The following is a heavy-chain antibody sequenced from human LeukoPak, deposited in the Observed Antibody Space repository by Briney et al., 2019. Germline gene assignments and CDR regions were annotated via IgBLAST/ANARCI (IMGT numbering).Heavy chain of an antibody. J-gene: IGHJ3*02. D-gene: IGHD1-26*01. CDR1: DDSIGSRNSD. CDR3: AMGSTGGAFDI. Sequence: KPSETLSLTCTVSDDSIGSRNSDWGWIRQPPGKGLEWIGSIYYSGNTDYNPSLKSRVTISVDTSKNQFSLKLSSVTAADTAVYYCAMGSTGGAFDIWGQGTMVTVSS. CDR2: IYYSGNT. V-gene: IGHV4-39*07.